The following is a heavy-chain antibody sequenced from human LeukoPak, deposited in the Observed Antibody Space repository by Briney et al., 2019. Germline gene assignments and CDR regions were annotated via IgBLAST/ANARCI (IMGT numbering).Heavy chain of an antibody. CDR1: GFTVRTSS. CDR3: ASAREYCINSNCYEYFQD. J-gene: IGHJ1*01. Sequence: PGGSLRLSCATSGFTVRTSSMSWVRQAPGKGLEWVAVIYSSGSTYYEDSVNGRCTISRDTSKSSMYLQMDHLRAEDTAVYYCASAREYCINSNCYEYFQDWGQGTLVTVSS. CDR2: IYSSGST. D-gene: IGHD2-2*01. V-gene: IGHV3-53*01.